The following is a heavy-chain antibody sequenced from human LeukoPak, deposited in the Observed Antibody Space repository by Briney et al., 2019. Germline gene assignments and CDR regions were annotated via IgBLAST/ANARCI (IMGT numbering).Heavy chain of an antibody. Sequence: TSETLSLTCTVSGGSISSGSYYWSWIRQPAGKGLEWIGRIYTSGSTNYNLSLKSRVTISVDTSKNQFSLKLSSVTAADTAVYYCARDQAGGYYDSSGVPKDWGQGTLVTVSS. CDR1: GGSISSGSYY. V-gene: IGHV4-61*02. CDR2: IYTSGST. J-gene: IGHJ4*02. CDR3: ARDQAGGYYDSSGVPKD. D-gene: IGHD3-22*01.